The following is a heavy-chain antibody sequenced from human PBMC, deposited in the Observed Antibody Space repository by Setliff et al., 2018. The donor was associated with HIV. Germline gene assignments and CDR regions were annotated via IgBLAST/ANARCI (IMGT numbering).Heavy chain of an antibody. V-gene: IGHV1-2*06. D-gene: IGHD3-10*01. CDR3: ARPRVFYSFDV. CDR1: GYMILGYK. Sequence: GASVKVSCKAIGYMILGYKMRWVRQAPGQGLEWIGRISPDNGAAEYAPKFQGRVRRTLDTSISTAYLEIPRLTSDDAAGYYCARPRVFYSFDVWGQGTMVTVS. J-gene: IGHJ3*01. CDR2: ISPDNGAA.